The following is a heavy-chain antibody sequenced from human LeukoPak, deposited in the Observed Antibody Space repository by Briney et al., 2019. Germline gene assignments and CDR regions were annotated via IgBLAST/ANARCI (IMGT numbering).Heavy chain of an antibody. J-gene: IGHJ4*02. Sequence: GGSLRLSCAASGFTFNNYWMHWVRQAPGKGLVWVSRINSGGSITAYADSVRGRFTISRDNAKSTLYLQMNSLRAEDTAVYYCASSTQISKYADYWGQGALVTVSS. CDR2: INSGGSIT. V-gene: IGHV3-74*01. CDR1: GFTFNNYW. CDR3: ASSTQISKYADY. D-gene: IGHD2-2*01.